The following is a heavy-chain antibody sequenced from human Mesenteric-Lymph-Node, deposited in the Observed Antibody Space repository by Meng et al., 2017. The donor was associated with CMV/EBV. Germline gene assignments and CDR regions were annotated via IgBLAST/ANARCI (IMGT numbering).Heavy chain of an antibody. CDR2: ISSSSSTI. Sequence: GESLKISCSASGFTFSIYSMNWVRQAPGKGLEWVSYISSSSSTIYYADSVKGRFAISRDNAKNSLYLQMNSLRAEDTAVYYCARDLNYGDYGYWGQGTLVTVSS. V-gene: IGHV3-48*04. J-gene: IGHJ4*02. CDR1: GFTFSIYS. CDR3: ARDLNYGDYGY. D-gene: IGHD4-17*01.